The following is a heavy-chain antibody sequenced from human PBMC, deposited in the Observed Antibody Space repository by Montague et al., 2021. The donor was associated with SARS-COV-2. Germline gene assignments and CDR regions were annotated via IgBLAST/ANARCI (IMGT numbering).Heavy chain of an antibody. Sequence: SETLSLTCNVTGASNTTGNHYWGRIRQPQGKVLDWIGSFYYTGKTYYNPSLKSRVTVSVDTSNNYFSLILTSVAAADTAVYYCARLRQGEDHFDYWGRGTLVTVSS. V-gene: IGHV4-39*01. CDR3: ARLRQGEDHFDY. J-gene: IGHJ4*02. CDR1: GASNTTGNHY. D-gene: IGHD3-16*01. CDR2: FYYTGKT.